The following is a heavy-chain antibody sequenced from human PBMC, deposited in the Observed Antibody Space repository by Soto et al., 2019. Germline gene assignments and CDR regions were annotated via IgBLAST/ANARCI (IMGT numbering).Heavy chain of an antibody. CDR3: GRGERLYYYDCGMDV. CDR2: INTGNGNT. CDR1: GYNFTTYA. D-gene: IGHD3-3*01. Sequence: QVQLVQSGAEVEKPGASVKVSCKASGYNFTTYAMLWVRQAPGQRPEWMGWINTGNGNTKYSPKFQGRVTITRDTSASTAYMELRSLKSEDTAVDYCGRGERLYYYDCGMDVWGQGSTVTVS. J-gene: IGHJ6*02. V-gene: IGHV1-3*04.